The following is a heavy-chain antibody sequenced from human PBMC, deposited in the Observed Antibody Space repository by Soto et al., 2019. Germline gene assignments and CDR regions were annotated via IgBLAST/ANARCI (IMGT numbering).Heavy chain of an antibody. Sequence: ASETLSLTCTVSGGSISSYYWSWIRQPPGKGLEWIGYIYYSGSTNYNPSLKSRLSLSIDRARNQFSLSLSSMTAADKAVYYCARGGGYESFDCRGEGILVTVSS. J-gene: IGHJ4*02. CDR3: ARGGGYESFDC. D-gene: IGHD3-16*01. CDR2: IYYSGST. CDR1: GGSISSYY. V-gene: IGHV4-59*12.